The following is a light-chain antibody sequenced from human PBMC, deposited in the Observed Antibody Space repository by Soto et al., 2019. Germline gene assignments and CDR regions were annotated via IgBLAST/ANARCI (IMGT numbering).Light chain of an antibody. V-gene: IGKV3-11*01. CDR2: DAS. CDR3: QQRSNGPYT. CDR1: QSVSSY. J-gene: IGKJ2*01. Sequence: EIVLTQSPATLSLSPGERATLSCRASQSVSSYFAWYQQNPGQAPRLLIYDASNGATGIPARFSGSGSGTDFTLTISLLEPEDFAFYYCQQRSNGPYTFGQGTKLEIK.